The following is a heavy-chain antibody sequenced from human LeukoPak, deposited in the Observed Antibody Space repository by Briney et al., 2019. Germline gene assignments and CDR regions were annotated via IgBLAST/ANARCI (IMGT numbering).Heavy chain of an antibody. D-gene: IGHD3-22*01. Sequence: SETLSLTCTVSGGSISSSSYWGWIRQPPGKGLEWIGSIFYSGSTYYNPSLKSRVTISVDTSKNQFSLKLTSVTAADTAVYYCARRLKTVVAEFYDYWGQGTLVTASS. J-gene: IGHJ4*02. V-gene: IGHV4-39*01. CDR3: ARRLKTVVAEFYDY. CDR1: GGSISSSSY. CDR2: IFYSGST.